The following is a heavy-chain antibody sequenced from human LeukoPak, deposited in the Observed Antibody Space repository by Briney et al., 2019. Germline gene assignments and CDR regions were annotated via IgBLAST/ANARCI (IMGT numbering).Heavy chain of an antibody. CDR3: AKRRGYSYGYYFDY. Sequence: GGSLRLSCAASGFTFSSYAMSWVRQAPGKGLEWVSAISGSGGSTYYADSVKGRFTISRDNSKNTLYLQMNSLRAEDTAVYYYAKRRGYSYGYYFDYWGQGTLVTVSS. J-gene: IGHJ4*02. V-gene: IGHV3-23*01. D-gene: IGHD5-18*01. CDR1: GFTFSSYA. CDR2: ISGSGGST.